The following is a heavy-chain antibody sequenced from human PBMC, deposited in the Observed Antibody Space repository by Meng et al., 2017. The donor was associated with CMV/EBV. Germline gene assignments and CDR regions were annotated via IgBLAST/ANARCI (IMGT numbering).Heavy chain of an antibody. Sequence: QVQLQEPGPGRVTTSHTLSPTCSVSGGSSSSGDYYWSWIRQPPGKGLEWIGYMYYSGSTYYNPSLKSRATISVDTSKNQFSLKLSSVTAADTAVYYCARDSAVAGVVDYWGQGTLVTVSS. CDR3: ARDSAVAGVVDY. CDR2: MYYSGST. V-gene: IGHV4-30-4*08. D-gene: IGHD6-19*01. J-gene: IGHJ4*02. CDR1: GGSSSSGDYY.